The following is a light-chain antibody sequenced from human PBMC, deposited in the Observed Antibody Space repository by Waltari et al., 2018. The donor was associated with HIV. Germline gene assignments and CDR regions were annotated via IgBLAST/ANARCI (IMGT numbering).Light chain of an antibody. CDR3: SSYTSSSTRV. CDR2: DVS. CDR1: SSDVGGYNY. V-gene: IGLV2-14*01. Sequence: QSALTQPASVSGSPGQSITISCTGTSSDVGGYNYVSWYQQHPGKAPKRMIYDVSNRPSGVSKRFSGSKAGNPASLTISGLQAEDEADYYCSSYTSSSTRVFGGGTKLTVL. J-gene: IGLJ2*01.